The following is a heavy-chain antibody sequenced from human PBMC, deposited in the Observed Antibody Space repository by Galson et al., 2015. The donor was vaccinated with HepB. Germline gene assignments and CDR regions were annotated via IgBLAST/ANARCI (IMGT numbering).Heavy chain of an antibody. D-gene: IGHD1-26*01. CDR1: GFTFSSYA. J-gene: IGHJ4*02. Sequence: SLRLSCAASGFTFSSYAMHWVRQAPGKGLEWVAVISYDGSNKYYADSVKGRFTISRDNSKNTLYLQMNSLRAEDTAVYYCARAWSIVGATGADYWGQGTLVTVSS. V-gene: IGHV3-30-3*01. CDR3: ARAWSIVGATGADY. CDR2: ISYDGSNK.